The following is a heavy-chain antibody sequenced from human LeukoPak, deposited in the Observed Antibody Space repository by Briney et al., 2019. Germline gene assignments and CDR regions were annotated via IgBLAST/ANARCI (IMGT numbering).Heavy chain of an antibody. Sequence: PGGSLRLSCAASGFTISSYDMHWVRQATGKGLEWVSAIGTAGDTYYPGSVKGRFTISRENAKNSLYLQMNSLRAGDTAVYYCARAAYGDYRFDYWDQGTLVTVSS. CDR1: GFTISSYD. CDR2: IGTAGDT. J-gene: IGHJ4*02. V-gene: IGHV3-13*01. D-gene: IGHD4-17*01. CDR3: ARAAYGDYRFDY.